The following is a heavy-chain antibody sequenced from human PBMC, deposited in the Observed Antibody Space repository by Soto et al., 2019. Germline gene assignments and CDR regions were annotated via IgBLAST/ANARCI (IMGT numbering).Heavy chain of an antibody. CDR2: ISGSGDNT. Sequence: PGGSLRLSCKASGFSFSDYAMTWVRQAPGKGLGWVSVISGSGDNTFYAAPVKGRFAISRDNSKNVLYLQMNSLSADDAAVYFCAKGRAITVYGVDILFDYWGLGTLVTVSS. CDR3: AKGRAITVYGVDILFDY. D-gene: IGHD3-3*01. J-gene: IGHJ4*01. CDR1: GFSFSDYA. V-gene: IGHV3-23*01.